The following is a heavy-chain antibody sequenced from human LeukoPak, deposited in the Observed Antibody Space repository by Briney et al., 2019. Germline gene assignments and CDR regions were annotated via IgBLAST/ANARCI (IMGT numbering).Heavy chain of an antibody. CDR3: ARGTVQLWLPIDY. D-gene: IGHD5-18*01. J-gene: IGHJ4*02. CDR1: GFTFSSYS. Sequence: GGSLRLSCAASGFTFSSYSMNWVRQAPGKGLEWLSSISSSSSYIYYADSVKGRFTISIDNAKNSLYLQMNSLRAEDTAVYYCARGTVQLWLPIDYWGQGTLVTVSS. CDR2: ISSSSSYI. V-gene: IGHV3-21*01.